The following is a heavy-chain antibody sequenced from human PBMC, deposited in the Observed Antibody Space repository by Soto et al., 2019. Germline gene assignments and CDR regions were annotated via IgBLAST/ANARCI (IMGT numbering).Heavy chain of an antibody. Sequence: PSETLSLTCPVSGGSISSYYWSWIRQPPGKGLEWIGYIYYSGSTNYNPSLKSRVTISVDTSKNQFSLKLRSVTAADTAVYYCARSIDPWGQGTLVTVSS. V-gene: IGHV4-59*01. CDR3: ARSIDP. J-gene: IGHJ5*02. CDR1: GGSISSYY. CDR2: IYYSGST.